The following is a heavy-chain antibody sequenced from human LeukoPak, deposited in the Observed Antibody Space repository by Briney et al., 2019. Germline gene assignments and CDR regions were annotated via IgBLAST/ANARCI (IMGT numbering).Heavy chain of an antibody. D-gene: IGHD6-13*01. CDR3: ARSITSSWYGDFQH. Sequence: SETLSLTCTVSGGSMSGYFWSWIRQPPGKELEWIGYIYYSGSTNYNPSLKSRVTISVDTSKNQFSLKLSSVTAADTAVYYCARSITSSWYGDFQHWGQGTLVTVSS. CDR2: IYYSGST. J-gene: IGHJ1*01. CDR1: GGSMSGYF. V-gene: IGHV4-59*01.